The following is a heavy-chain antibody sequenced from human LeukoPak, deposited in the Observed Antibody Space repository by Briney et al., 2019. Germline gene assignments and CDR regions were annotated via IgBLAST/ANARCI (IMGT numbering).Heavy chain of an antibody. D-gene: IGHD5-24*01. CDR3: AREMARYRIQSYYYYMDV. J-gene: IGHJ6*03. V-gene: IGHV1-46*01. Sequence: GASVKVSCKASGYTFTSYYMHWVRQAPGQGLEWMGIINPSGGSTSYAQKFQGRVTMTRDMSTSTVYMELSSLRSEDTAVYYCAREMARYRIQSYYYYMDVWGKGTTVTVSS. CDR1: GYTFTSYY. CDR2: INPSGGST.